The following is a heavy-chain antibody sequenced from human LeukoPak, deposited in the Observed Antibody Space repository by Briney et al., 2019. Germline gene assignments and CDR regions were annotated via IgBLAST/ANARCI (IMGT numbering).Heavy chain of an antibody. CDR3: ARAPGIAAAGTHFDF. V-gene: IGHV4-59*01. Sequence: SETLSLTCTGSGGSLSSYYWSWILQPPGKGLEWIGYIYHSGVAKYNPSLKSRVTISVDTSKNEFSLKLSSVTAGDTAVYYCARAPGIAAAGTHFDFWGQGTLVTVSS. J-gene: IGHJ4*02. D-gene: IGHD6-13*01. CDR1: GGSLSSYY. CDR2: IYHSGVA.